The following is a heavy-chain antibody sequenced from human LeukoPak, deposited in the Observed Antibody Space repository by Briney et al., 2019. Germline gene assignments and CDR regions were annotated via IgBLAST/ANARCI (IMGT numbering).Heavy chain of an antibody. D-gene: IGHD5-18*01. CDR1: GGSIISSSYY. J-gene: IGHJ4*02. CDR2: IYYSGTT. Sequence: PSETLSLTCTVSGGSIISSSYYWGWIRQPPGKGLEWIGSIYYSGTTYYNPSLKSRVTISVDTSKNQFSLKLSSVTGADTAVYYCARRGYSSGNFDYWGQGTLVTVSS. V-gene: IGHV4-39*01. CDR3: ARRGYSSGNFDY.